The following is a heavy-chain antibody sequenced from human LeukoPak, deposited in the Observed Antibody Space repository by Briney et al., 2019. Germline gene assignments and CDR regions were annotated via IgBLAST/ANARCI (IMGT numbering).Heavy chain of an antibody. D-gene: IGHD2-2*01. J-gene: IGHJ3*02. Sequence: GGSLRLSCAASGFTVSSNYMSWVRQAPGKGLEWVSVIYSGGSTYYADSVKGRFTISRDNSKNTLYLQMNSLRAEDTAVYYCARDSLYCSSTSCYSTNYDAFDIWGQGTMVTVSS. CDR2: IYSGGST. CDR1: GFTVSSNY. V-gene: IGHV3-53*05. CDR3: ARDSLYCSSTSCYSTNYDAFDI.